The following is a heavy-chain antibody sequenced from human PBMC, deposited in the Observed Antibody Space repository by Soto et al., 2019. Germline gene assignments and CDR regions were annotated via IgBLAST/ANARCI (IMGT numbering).Heavy chain of an antibody. CDR1: EFSFRSYV. CDR3: VKGLYDNAGYYFSH. CDR2: ISASGGTP. V-gene: IGHV3-23*01. D-gene: IGHD3-22*01. Sequence: GESLKISCAASEFSFRSYVMSWFRQAPVKGLEWVSSISASGGTPYYGDSVKGRFIISRDNSRDILYLQMHGLRAYDTAVYFCVKGLYDNAGYYFSHWGQGSRVTVSS. J-gene: IGHJ4*02.